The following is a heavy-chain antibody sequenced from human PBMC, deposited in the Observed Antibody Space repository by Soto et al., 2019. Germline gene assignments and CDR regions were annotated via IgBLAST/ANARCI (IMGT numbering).Heavy chain of an antibody. CDR3: ARDYFDSSDYTTNWFXP. V-gene: IGHV4-39*01. Sequence: SETLSLTCSVSGDSIGNSRFYWAWIRQPPGEGLEWIGSIYHTGNAYYNPSLKSRVTIFVDTSKNQFSLKLTSVTAADTALYYCARDYFDSSDYTTNWFXPWGQGTLVXVSS. CDR1: GDSIGNSRFY. CDR2: IYHTGNA. D-gene: IGHD3-22*01. J-gene: IGHJ5*02.